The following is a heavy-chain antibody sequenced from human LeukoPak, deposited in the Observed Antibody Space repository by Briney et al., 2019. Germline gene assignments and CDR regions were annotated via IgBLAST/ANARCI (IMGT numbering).Heavy chain of an antibody. J-gene: IGHJ4*02. CDR3: AKWGNNCGINY. CDR2: ISGSGGST. CDR1: GFTFSSYA. Sequence: GGSLRLSCAASGFTFSSYAMSWVRQAPGKGLEWVSAISGSGGSTYYADSVKGRFTISRDHSKNTLYLQMNILRADDTAVYYCAKWGNNCGINYLGQGTLVIVDS. D-gene: IGHD1/OR15-1a*01. V-gene: IGHV3-23*01.